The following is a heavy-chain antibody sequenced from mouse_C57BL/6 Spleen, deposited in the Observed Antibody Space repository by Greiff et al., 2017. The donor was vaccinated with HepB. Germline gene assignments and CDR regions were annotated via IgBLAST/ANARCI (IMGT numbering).Heavy chain of an antibody. CDR1: GYTFTSYW. V-gene: IGHV1-7*01. D-gene: IGHD2-1*01. Sequence: VQLVESGAELAKPGASVKLSCKASGYTFTSYWMHWVKQRPGQGLEWIGYINPSSGYTKYNQKFKDKATLTADKSSSTAYMQLSSLTYEDSAVYYCASSAYGNYFDYWGQGTTLTVSS. J-gene: IGHJ2*01. CDR3: ASSAYGNYFDY. CDR2: INPSSGYT.